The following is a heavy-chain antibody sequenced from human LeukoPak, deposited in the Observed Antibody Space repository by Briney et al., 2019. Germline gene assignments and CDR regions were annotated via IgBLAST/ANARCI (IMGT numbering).Heavy chain of an antibody. V-gene: IGHV3-20*04. Sequence: GGSLRLSCAASGFTFDDYGMSWVRQAPGKGLEWVSGINWNGGSTGYADSVKGRLTISRDNAKNSLYLQMNSLRAEDTALYYCASYYYDSSGYYYYFDYWGQGTLVTVSS. CDR2: INWNGGST. J-gene: IGHJ4*02. D-gene: IGHD3-22*01. CDR3: ASYYYDSSGYYYYFDY. CDR1: GFTFDDYG.